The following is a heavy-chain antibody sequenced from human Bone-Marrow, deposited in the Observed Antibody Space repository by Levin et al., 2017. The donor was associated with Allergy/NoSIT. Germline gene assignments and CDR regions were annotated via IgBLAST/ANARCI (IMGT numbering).Heavy chain of an antibody. CDR3: ARIFFRGYSYGNPDY. V-gene: IGHV3-7*04. J-gene: IGHJ4*02. D-gene: IGHD5-18*01. Sequence: PGGSLRLSCAASGFTFSIHWMSWVRQAPGKGLEWVANIKQDGSDKYYVDSVKGRFTISRDNAKNSLYLQMNSLRAEDTAVYYCARIFFRGYSYGNPDYWGQGTLVTVSS. CDR2: IKQDGSDK. CDR1: GFTFSIHW.